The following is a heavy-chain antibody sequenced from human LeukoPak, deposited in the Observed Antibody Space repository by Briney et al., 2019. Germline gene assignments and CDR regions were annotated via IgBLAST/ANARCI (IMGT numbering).Heavy chain of an antibody. D-gene: IGHD6-13*01. Sequence: AASVKVSCKASGYTFTGYYMHWVRQAPGQGLEWMGWINPNSGGTNYAQKFQGRVTMTRDTSISTAYMELSRLGSDDTAVYYCARDRIAAAGYRKRNWFDPWGQGTLVTVSS. V-gene: IGHV1-2*02. CDR1: GYTFTGYY. J-gene: IGHJ5*02. CDR3: ARDRIAAAGYRKRNWFDP. CDR2: INPNSGGT.